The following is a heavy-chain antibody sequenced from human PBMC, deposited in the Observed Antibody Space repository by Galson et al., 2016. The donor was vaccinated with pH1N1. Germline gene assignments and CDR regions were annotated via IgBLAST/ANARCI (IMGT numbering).Heavy chain of an antibody. CDR2: ISSSGSSI. J-gene: IGHJ4*02. Sequence: SLRLSCAASGFTFSDYCMTWIRQAPGKGLEWISHISSSGSSINYADSVKGRFTISRDNAKNSLYLQMNSLRVEDTAMYYGVREGSFGKYCDYWGQGTLVTVSS. CDR3: VREGSFGKYCDY. V-gene: IGHV3-11*04. CDR1: GFTFSDYC. D-gene: IGHD3-10*01.